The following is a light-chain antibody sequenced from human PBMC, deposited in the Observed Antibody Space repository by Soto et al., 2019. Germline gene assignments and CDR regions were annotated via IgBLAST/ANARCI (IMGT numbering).Light chain of an antibody. CDR2: DVS. J-gene: IGLJ1*01. V-gene: IGLV2-14*01. CDR1: SSVVGGYNY. Sequence: QSVLTQPASVCGSPGQSITISCTGTSSVVGGYNYVSWYQQHPGKAPKLMIYDVSNRPSGVSNRFSGSKSGNTASLTISGLQAEDEADYYCSSYTSSSPYVFGTGTKVTVL. CDR3: SSYTSSSPYV.